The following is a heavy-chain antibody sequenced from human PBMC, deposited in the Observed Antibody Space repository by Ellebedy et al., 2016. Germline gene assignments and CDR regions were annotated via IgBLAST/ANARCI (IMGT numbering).Heavy chain of an antibody. J-gene: IGHJ6*03. CDR1: GGSISSSSYY. D-gene: IGHD2-15*01. V-gene: IGHV4-39*07. CDR2: IYYSGTT. CDR3: ARGVVGYCSGGSCYTTLKTYYYYYYMDA. Sequence: SETLSLTCTVSGGSISSSSYYWGWIRQPPGKGLEWIATIYYSGTTYYNPSLKSRVTISVDTSKNQFSLKLSSVTAADTAVYYCARGVVGYCSGGSCYTTLKTYYYYYYMDAWGKGTTVTVSS.